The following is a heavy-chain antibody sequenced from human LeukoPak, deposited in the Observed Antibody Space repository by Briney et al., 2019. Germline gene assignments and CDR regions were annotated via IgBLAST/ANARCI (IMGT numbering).Heavy chain of an antibody. CDR3: ARVRYMDV. CDR2: IKEDGSEK. V-gene: IGHV3-7*01. Sequence: PGGSLRLSCAVSGFTFSSYWMNWVRQAPGKGLEWVANIKEDGSEKNYVDSVKGRFTISRDNAKNSLYLQMNGLRAEDTAVYYCARVRYMDVWGKGTTVTVSS. CDR1: GFTFSSYW. J-gene: IGHJ6*03.